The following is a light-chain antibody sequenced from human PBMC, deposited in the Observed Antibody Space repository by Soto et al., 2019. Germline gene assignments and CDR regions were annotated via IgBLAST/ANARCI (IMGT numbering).Light chain of an antibody. Sequence: EIVLTQSPGTLSLSPGERATLSCRASQSVSSSYLAWYQQKPGQAPRLLIYGASSMATGIPDRFSGSGSGTDFTLTISRLEPEDFAVYYCQQYGNSPPYTFGQGTKLEIK. CDR3: QQYGNSPPYT. CDR2: GAS. CDR1: QSVSSSY. V-gene: IGKV3-20*01. J-gene: IGKJ2*01.